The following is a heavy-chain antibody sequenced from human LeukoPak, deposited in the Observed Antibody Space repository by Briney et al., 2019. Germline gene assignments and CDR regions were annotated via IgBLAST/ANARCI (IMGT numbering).Heavy chain of an antibody. D-gene: IGHD6-13*01. V-gene: IGHV4-4*07. Sequence: PSETLSLTCTVSDGSISSNYWSWIRQPAGKGLEWIGRLYPSGSTHYNPSLKSRVTMSVDTSKNQFSLRLNSVTAADTAPYYCARDDTIAAAFDYWGQGTLVTVSS. CDR2: LYPSGST. CDR3: ARDDTIAAAFDY. CDR1: DGSISSNY. J-gene: IGHJ4*02.